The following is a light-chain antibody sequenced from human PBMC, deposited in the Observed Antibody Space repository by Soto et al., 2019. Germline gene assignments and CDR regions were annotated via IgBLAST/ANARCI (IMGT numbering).Light chain of an antibody. J-gene: IGKJ1*01. V-gene: IGKV3-11*01. CDR3: QQYGSSGT. CDR2: AAS. Sequence: ELVRTQSPVTLSVSPGARATLSGRASQSVSSYLAWYQPTPGPPPRLLIYAASNRATGLPARFSGSGSGTDFTLTISRLEPDDFAVYYCQQYGSSGTFGQGTKLDIK. CDR1: QSVSSY.